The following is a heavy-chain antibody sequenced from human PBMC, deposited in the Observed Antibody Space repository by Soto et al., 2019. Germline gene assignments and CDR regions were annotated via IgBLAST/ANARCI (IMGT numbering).Heavy chain of an antibody. CDR3: VHTSGAGNSACFDY. J-gene: IGHJ4*02. CDR1: GFSLSTPRGG. D-gene: IGHD6-13*01. CDR2: IYWDDDK. Sequence: QITLKESGPTLVKPTQTLTLTSTFSGFSLSTPRGGVGWILQPPGKPLEWLALIYWDDDKRYSPSLKSRLTITKDTSKNQVVLTMTNTDPVDTATYYCVHTSGAGNSACFDYWGQGTLVTVSS. V-gene: IGHV2-5*02.